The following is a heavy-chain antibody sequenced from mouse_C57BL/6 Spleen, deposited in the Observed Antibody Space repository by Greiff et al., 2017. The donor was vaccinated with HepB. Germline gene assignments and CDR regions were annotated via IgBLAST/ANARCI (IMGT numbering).Heavy chain of an antibody. CDR1: GYTFTSYW. J-gene: IGHJ3*01. V-gene: IGHV1-53*01. CDR3: ASEIYDGYYLAY. Sequence: QVQLKESGTELVKPGASVKLSCKASGYTFTSYWMHWVKQRPGQGLEWIGNINPSNGGTNYNEKFKSKATLTVDKSSSTAYMQLSSLTSEDSAVYYCASEIYDGYYLAYWGQGTLVTVSA. D-gene: IGHD2-3*01. CDR2: INPSNGGT.